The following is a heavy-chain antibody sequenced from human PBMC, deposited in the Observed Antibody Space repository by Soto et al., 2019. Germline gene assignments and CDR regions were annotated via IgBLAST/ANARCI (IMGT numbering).Heavy chain of an antibody. Sequence: GGSLRLSCAASGFTFSSYAMSWVRQAPGKGLEWVSAISGSGGSTYYADSVKGRFTISRDNSKNTLYLQMNSLRAEDTAVYYCAKPKQQLVLPGWFDPWGQGTLVTVSS. V-gene: IGHV3-23*01. CDR1: GFTFSSYA. CDR3: AKPKQQLVLPGWFDP. D-gene: IGHD6-13*01. CDR2: ISGSGGST. J-gene: IGHJ5*02.